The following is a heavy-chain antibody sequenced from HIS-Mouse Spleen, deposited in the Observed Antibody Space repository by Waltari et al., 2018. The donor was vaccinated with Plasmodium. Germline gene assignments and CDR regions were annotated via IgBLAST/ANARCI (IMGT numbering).Heavy chain of an antibody. D-gene: IGHD2-15*01. Sequence: QVQLQESGPGLVKPSETLSLTCTVSGYSISSGYYWGWIRQPPGKGLEWIGSTYHSGSTYYNPSLKSRVTISGDTSKNQFSLKLSSVTAADTAVYYCARSLGIASSYWYFDLWGRGTLVTVSS. CDR1: GYSISSGYY. J-gene: IGHJ2*01. CDR2: TYHSGST. CDR3: ARSLGIASSYWYFDL. V-gene: IGHV4-38-2*02.